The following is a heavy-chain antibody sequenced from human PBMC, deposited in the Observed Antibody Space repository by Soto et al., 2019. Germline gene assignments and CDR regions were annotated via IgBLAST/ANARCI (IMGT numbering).Heavy chain of an antibody. J-gene: IGHJ5*02. CDR3: AGGVLSGSYYNWFDP. CDR2: INPNSGGT. D-gene: IGHD1-26*01. V-gene: IGHV1-2*02. Sequence: SVKVSCKASGYTFTRYYMHLVRQAPGQGLEWMGWINPNSGGTDYAQKFQGRVTMTRDTSISTAYMELSRLRSDDTAVYYCAGGVLSGSYYNWFDPWGQGTLVTVSS. CDR1: GYTFTRYY.